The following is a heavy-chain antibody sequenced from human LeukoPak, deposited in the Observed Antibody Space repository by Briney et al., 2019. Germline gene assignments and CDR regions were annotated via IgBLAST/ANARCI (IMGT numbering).Heavy chain of an antibody. CDR1: GFTFSSYA. CDR3: ARGGRPDY. CDR2: IKEDGREK. V-gene: IGHV3-7*01. D-gene: IGHD3-10*01. J-gene: IGHJ4*02. Sequence: GGSLRLSCAASGFTFSSYAMSWVRQAPGKGLECVANIKEDGREKYYVDSVKGRFTISRDNAKNSLYLQMSSLRAEDTAVYYCARGGRPDYWGQGTLVTVSS.